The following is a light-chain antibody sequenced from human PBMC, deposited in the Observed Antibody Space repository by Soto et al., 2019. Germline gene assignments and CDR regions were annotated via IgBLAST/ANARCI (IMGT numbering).Light chain of an antibody. Sequence: QSALTQPPSVSAAPGQKVTISCSGSSYNIENNYVSWYQQLPGTAPKLLIYDNNKRPSGIPDRFSGSKSGTSATLGITGLQTGDETDYYCGTWDSSLSVVVFGGGTKVTVL. CDR2: DNN. V-gene: IGLV1-51*01. J-gene: IGLJ2*01. CDR3: GTWDSSLSVVV. CDR1: SYNIENNY.